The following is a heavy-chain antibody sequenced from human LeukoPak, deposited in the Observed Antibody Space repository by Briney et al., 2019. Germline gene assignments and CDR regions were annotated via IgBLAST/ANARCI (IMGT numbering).Heavy chain of an antibody. V-gene: IGHV4-4*07. D-gene: IGHD6-19*01. CDR2: IYTSGST. Sequence: SETLSLTCTVSGGSISSYYWSWIRQPAGKGLEWIGRIYTSGSTNYNPSLKSRVTMSVDASKNQFSLKLSSVTAADTAVYYCARDPGYSSGLRWFDPWGQGTLVTVSS. J-gene: IGHJ5*02. CDR1: GGSISSYY. CDR3: ARDPGYSSGLRWFDP.